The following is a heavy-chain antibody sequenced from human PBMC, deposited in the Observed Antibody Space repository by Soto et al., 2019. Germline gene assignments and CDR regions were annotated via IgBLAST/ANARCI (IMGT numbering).Heavy chain of an antibody. Sequence: GGSLRLSYSASGVTVIINYMSWVRKDQGKGLEWVSVIYSGGSKYYADSVKGRFTISRDNSKNTLYLQMNSLRAEDTAVYYCARDLFISVAGTPTFDYWGLGNLVTGSS. J-gene: IGHJ4*02. D-gene: IGHD6-19*01. CDR3: ARDLFISVAGTPTFDY. V-gene: IGHV3-53*01. CDR2: IYSGGSK. CDR1: GVTVIINY.